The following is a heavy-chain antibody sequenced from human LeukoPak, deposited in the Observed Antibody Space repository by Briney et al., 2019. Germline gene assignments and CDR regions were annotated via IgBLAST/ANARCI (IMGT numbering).Heavy chain of an antibody. CDR3: ARKIGSSGAFDI. CDR2: IYHSGST. V-gene: IGHV4-4*02. J-gene: IGHJ3*02. Sequence: SETLSLTCAVSGGPISSTNWRSWVRQPPGKGLEWIGEIYHSGSTNYNPSLRSRITISVDKSKDQFSLRLSSVTAADTAVYYCARKIGSSGAFDIWGQGTMVTVSS. D-gene: IGHD1-26*01. CDR1: GGPISSTNW.